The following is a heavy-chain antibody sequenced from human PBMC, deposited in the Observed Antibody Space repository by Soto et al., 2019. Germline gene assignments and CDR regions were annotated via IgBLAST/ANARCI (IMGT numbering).Heavy chain of an antibody. V-gene: IGHV3-74*01. J-gene: IGHJ6*03. Sequence: HPGGSLRLSCAASGFTFSSYWMHWVRQAPGKGLVWVSRINSDGSSTSYADSVKGRFTISRDNAKNTLYLQMNSLRAEDTAVYYCKNDYIDNGTPRVYMDVWGKRTTVTVSS. CDR3: KNDYIDNGTPRVYMDV. D-gene: IGHD4-4*01. CDR1: GFTFSSYW. CDR2: INSDGSST.